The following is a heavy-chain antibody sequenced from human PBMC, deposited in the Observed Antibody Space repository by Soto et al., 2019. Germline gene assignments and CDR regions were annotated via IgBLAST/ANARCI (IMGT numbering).Heavy chain of an antibody. Sequence: GGSLRLSCPASGFTFTNYAMSWVRQAPGKGREGVSTIRVSDGSEKYADFVEGRFTISRDTSKNTLSLQMNSLRAEDTAVYYCAGDYIRLNSLNSNYYSFGMDVWGQGTTVTVSS. J-gene: IGHJ6*02. CDR1: GFTFTNYA. V-gene: IGHV3-23*01. CDR3: AGDYIRLNSLNSNYYSFGMDV. D-gene: IGHD4-17*01. CDR2: IRVSDGSE.